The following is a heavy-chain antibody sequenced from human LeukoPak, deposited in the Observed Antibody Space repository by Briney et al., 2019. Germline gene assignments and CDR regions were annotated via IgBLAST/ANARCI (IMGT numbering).Heavy chain of an antibody. CDR1: GFTFGSYS. J-gene: IGHJ4*02. V-gene: IGHV3-23*01. D-gene: IGHD3-10*01. CDR2: ISAGGITT. CDR3: ARKSGSGNFPLDY. Sequence: PGGSLRLSCAASGFTFGSYSMSWVRQAPGKGLEWVSVISAGGITTYYADPVKGRFTISRDNSKNTVFLQMSSLRAEDTALYYCARKSGSGNFPLDYWGQGTLVTVSS.